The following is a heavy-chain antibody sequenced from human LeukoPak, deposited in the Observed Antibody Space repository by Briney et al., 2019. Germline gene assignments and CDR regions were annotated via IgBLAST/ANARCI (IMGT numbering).Heavy chain of an antibody. V-gene: IGHV4-39*01. J-gene: IGHJ6*03. CDR3: ARRGLPDYYYYYYMDV. D-gene: IGHD1-26*01. CDR2: NYYSGST. CDR1: GGSISSSSYY. Sequence: SETLSLTCTVSGGSISSSSYYWGWIRQPPGKGLEWIGSNYYSGSTYYNPSLKSRVTISVDTSKNQFSLKLSSVTAADTAVYYCARRGLPDYYYYYYMDVWGKGTTVTISS.